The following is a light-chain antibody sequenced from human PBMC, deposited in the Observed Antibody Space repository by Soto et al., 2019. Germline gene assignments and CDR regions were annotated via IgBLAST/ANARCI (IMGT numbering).Light chain of an antibody. Sequence: IPIPPSPFTLSVPVGARVTITYRASQTISSWLAWYQQKPGKAPKLLIYKASTLKSGVPSRFSGSGSGTEFTLTISSLQPDDFATYYCQHYNSYSEAFGQGTKVDIK. CDR3: QHYNSYSEA. CDR2: KAS. CDR1: QTISSW. V-gene: IGKV1-5*03. J-gene: IGKJ1*01.